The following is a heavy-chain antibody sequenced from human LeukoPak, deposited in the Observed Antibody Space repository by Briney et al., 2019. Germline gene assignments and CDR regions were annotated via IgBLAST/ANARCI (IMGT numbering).Heavy chain of an antibody. Sequence: GGSLRLSCAGSGFTISSYAIHWVRQAPGKGLEYVSTISSKGDNIFYANSVKGRFTISRDNSKNTVYLQMGSLRAEDMAVYYCGRVRISAARGYMDVWGKGTTVTVSS. V-gene: IGHV3-64*01. CDR1: GFTISSYA. CDR2: ISSKGDNI. D-gene: IGHD6-13*01. CDR3: GRVRISAARGYMDV. J-gene: IGHJ6*04.